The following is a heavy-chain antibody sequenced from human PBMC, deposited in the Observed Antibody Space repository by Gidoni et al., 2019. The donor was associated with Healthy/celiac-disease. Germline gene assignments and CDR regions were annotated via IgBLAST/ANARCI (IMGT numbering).Heavy chain of an antibody. Sequence: QVQLQPWGAGLLNPSETLSLTCAVYGGSFSGYYWSWIRQPPGKGLEWIGEINHSGSTNYNPSLKSRVTISVDTSKNQFSLKLSSVTAADTAVYYCARGGVFDYWGQGTLVTVSS. CDR2: INHSGST. CDR3: ARGGVFDY. D-gene: IGHD3-10*01. J-gene: IGHJ4*02. V-gene: IGHV4-34*01. CDR1: GGSFSGYY.